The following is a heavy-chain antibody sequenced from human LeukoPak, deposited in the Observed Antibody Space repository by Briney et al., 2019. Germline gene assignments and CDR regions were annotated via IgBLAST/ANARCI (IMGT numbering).Heavy chain of an antibody. V-gene: IGHV3-21*01. CDR3: AKDLYSSSYYYYYGMDV. CDR2: ISSSSSYI. CDR1: GFTFSSYS. Sequence: KSGGSLRLSCAASGFTFSSYSMNWVRQAPGKGLEWVSSISSSSSYIYYADSVKGRFTISRDNAKNSLYLQMNSLRAEDTAVYYCAKDLYSSSYYYYYGMDVWGKGTTVTVSS. J-gene: IGHJ6*04. D-gene: IGHD6-13*01.